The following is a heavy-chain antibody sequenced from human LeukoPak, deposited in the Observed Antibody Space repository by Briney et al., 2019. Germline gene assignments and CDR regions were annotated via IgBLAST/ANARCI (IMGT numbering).Heavy chain of an antibody. V-gene: IGHV3-7*01. D-gene: IGHD3-3*01. Sequence: QPGGSLRLSCAASGFTFSNYWMNWVRQAPGKGLEWVANIKQDGSVKYYVDSVKGRLTISRDNAKSLLYLQMNSLRAEDAAVYYCAHLRRIPIFGLLIGGLLDFWGQGTLVTVSS. CDR3: AHLRRIPIFGLLIGGLLDF. CDR1: GFTFSNYW. J-gene: IGHJ4*02. CDR2: IKQDGSVK.